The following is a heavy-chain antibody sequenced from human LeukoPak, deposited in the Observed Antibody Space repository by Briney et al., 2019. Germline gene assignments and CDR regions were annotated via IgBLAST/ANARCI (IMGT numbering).Heavy chain of an antibody. V-gene: IGHV3-74*01. J-gene: IGHJ3*02. CDR2: INSDGSST. CDR3: ARLHGSGSYYSFDI. CDR1: GFTFSSYW. D-gene: IGHD3-10*01. Sequence: GGSLRLSCAASGFTFSSYWMHWVRQAPGKGLVWVSRINSDGSSTSYADSVKGRFTISRDNAKNTLYLQMNSLRAEDTAVYYCARLHGSGSYYSFDIWGQGTMVTVSS.